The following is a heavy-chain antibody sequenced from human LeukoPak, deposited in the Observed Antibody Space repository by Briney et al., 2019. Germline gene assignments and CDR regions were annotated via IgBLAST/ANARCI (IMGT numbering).Heavy chain of an antibody. CDR3: ARSSREFSGSYLDWFDP. J-gene: IGHJ5*02. Sequence: ASVKVSCKASGYTFTGYYMHWVRQAPGQGLEWMGWINPNSGGTNYAQKFQGRVTMTRDTSISTAYMELSRLRSDDTAVYYCARSSREFSGSYLDWFDPWGQGTLVTVSS. CDR1: GYTFTGYY. D-gene: IGHD1-26*01. CDR2: INPNSGGT. V-gene: IGHV1-2*02.